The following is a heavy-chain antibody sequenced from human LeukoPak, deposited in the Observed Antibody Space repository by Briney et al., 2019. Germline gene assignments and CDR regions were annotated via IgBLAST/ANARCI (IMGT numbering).Heavy chain of an antibody. CDR1: GFTFSDYY. J-gene: IGHJ4*02. Sequence: TTGGSLRLSCAASGFTFSDYYMSWIRQAPGKGLEWVSYISSSGSTIYYADSVKGRFTISRDNAKNSLYLQMNSLRAEDAAVYYCAKAPVTTCSGAYCYPFDYWGQGTLVTVSS. CDR2: ISSSGSTI. V-gene: IGHV3-11*01. CDR3: AKAPVTTCSGAYCYPFDY. D-gene: IGHD2-15*01.